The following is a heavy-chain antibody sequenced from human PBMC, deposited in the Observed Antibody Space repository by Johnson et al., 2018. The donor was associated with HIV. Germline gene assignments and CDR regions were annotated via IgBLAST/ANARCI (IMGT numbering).Heavy chain of an antibody. Sequence: QVLLVESGGGVVQPGRSLRLSCAASGFTFSSYAMHWVRQAPGKGLEWVAVISYDGSNKYYADSVKGRFTISRDNSKTTLYLQMNSLRAGDTAVYYCAKPQALGGKFWYAFDIWGQGTMVTVSS. D-gene: IGHD1-26*01. CDR2: ISYDGSNK. V-gene: IGHV3-30-3*02. J-gene: IGHJ3*02. CDR3: AKPQALGGKFWYAFDI. CDR1: GFTFSSYA.